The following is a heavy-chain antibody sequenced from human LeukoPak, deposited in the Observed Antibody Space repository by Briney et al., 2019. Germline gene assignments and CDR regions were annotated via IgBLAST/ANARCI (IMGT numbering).Heavy chain of an antibody. D-gene: IGHD1-26*01. V-gene: IGHV1-69*05. Sequence: GASVKVSCKASGGTFSSYAISLVRQAPGQGLEWMGRIIPIFGTANYAQKFQGRVTITTDESTSTAYMELSSLRSEDTAVYYCAREAGVGATVYWGQGTLVTVSS. J-gene: IGHJ4*02. CDR2: IIPIFGTA. CDR3: AREAGVGATVY. CDR1: GGTFSSYA.